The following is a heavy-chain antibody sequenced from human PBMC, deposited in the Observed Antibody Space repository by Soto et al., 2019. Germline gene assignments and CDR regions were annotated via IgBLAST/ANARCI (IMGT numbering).Heavy chain of an antibody. CDR1: GFTFSSYS. V-gene: IGHV3-48*01. CDR3: ARDLNYGLFDY. J-gene: IGHJ4*02. Sequence: EVQLVESGGGLVQPGGSLRLSCAACGFTFSSYSMNLVRQAPGKGLEWVSYISSSSSTIYYADSVKGRFTISRDNAKNSLYLQMNSLRAEDTAVYYCARDLNYGLFDYWGQGTLVTVSS. D-gene: IGHD4-17*01. CDR2: ISSSSSTI.